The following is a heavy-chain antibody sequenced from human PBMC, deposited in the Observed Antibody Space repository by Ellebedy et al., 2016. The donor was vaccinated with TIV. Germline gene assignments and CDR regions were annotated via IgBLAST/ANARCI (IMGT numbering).Heavy chain of an antibody. CDR2: ISNNGGST. CDR1: GLTFSNYA. V-gene: IGHV3-64D*09. J-gene: IGHJ4*02. D-gene: IGHD2-21*01. CDR3: VPRMVVAFEY. Sequence: PGGSLRLSCSASGLTFSNYAMHWVRQAPGKGLEYVSDISNNGGSTYYADSVKGRFTISRDNSKNTLYLQMSSLRAEDTAVYYCVPRMVVAFEYWGQGTLVTVSS.